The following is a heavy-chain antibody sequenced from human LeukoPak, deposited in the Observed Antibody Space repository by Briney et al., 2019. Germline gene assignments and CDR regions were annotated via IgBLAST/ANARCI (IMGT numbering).Heavy chain of an antibody. CDR3: ARGHIVVVTAIPHPFDY. V-gene: IGHV1-18*01. J-gene: IGHJ4*02. D-gene: IGHD2-21*02. CDR1: GYTFTSYG. CDR2: ISAYSGNT. Sequence: ASVKVSCKASGYTFTSYGISWVRQAPGQGLEWMGWISAYSGNTNYAQKLQGRVTMTTDTSTSTAYMELRSLRSDDTAVYYCARGHIVVVTAIPHPFDYWGQGTLVTVSS.